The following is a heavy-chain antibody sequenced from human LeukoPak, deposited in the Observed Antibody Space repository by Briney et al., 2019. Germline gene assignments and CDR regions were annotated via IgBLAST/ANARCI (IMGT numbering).Heavy chain of an antibody. J-gene: IGHJ5*02. CDR2: IIPIFGTA. CDR1: GGTFSSYA. V-gene: IGHV1-69*01. CDR3: AITRDIAVAGNDNWFDP. D-gene: IGHD6-19*01. Sequence: ASVKVSCKASGGTFSSYAISWVRQAPGQGLEWMGGIIPIFGTANYAQKFQGRVTITADESTSTAYMELSGPRSEDTAVYYCAITRDIAVAGNDNWFDPWGQGTLVTVSS.